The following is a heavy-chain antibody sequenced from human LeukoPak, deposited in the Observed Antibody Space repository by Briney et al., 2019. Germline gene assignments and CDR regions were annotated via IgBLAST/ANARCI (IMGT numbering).Heavy chain of an antibody. Sequence: SQTLSLTCTVSGGSISSSGYYWSWIRQHPGKGLEWIGYIYYSGRTYYNPSLKSRTTISVDTSTNQFSLKLSSVSAADTVVYYCARDGDGYTKLDYWGQGTLVTVSS. D-gene: IGHD5-24*01. J-gene: IGHJ4*02. CDR3: ARDGDGYTKLDY. V-gene: IGHV4-31*03. CDR2: IYYSGRT. CDR1: GGSISSSGYY.